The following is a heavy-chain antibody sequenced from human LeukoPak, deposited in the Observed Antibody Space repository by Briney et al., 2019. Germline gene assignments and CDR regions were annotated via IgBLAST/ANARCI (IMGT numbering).Heavy chain of an antibody. D-gene: IGHD6-19*01. J-gene: IGHJ4*02. Sequence: SGPALVKPTQTLTLTCTFSGFSLSTSGMRVSWIRQPPGKALEWLARIDWDDDKFYSTSLKTRLTISKDTSKNQVVLTMTNMDPVDTATYYRARIYSSGWYDYWGQGTLVTVSS. CDR3: ARIYSSGWYDY. CDR2: IDWDDDK. V-gene: IGHV2-70*04. CDR1: GFSLSTSGMR.